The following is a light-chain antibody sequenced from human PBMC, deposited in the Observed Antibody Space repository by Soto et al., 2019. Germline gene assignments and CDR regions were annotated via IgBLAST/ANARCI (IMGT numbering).Light chain of an antibody. CDR1: QSVSSSY. CDR2: VAS. V-gene: IGKV3-20*01. CDR3: QQYGSSWT. Sequence: EIVLTQSPGTLSLSPGERATLSCRASQSVSSSYLAWYQQKPGQAPRLLIYVASSSATGIPDRFSGSGSGTDFTLAISRLEPEDFAVYYCQQYGSSWTFGQGTKVEIK. J-gene: IGKJ1*01.